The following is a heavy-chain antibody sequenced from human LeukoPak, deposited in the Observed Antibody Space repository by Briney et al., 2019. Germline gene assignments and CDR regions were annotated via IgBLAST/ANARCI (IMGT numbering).Heavy chain of an antibody. CDR2: IYHSGST. CDR3: ARDKGIAAAGPHYYYMDV. D-gene: IGHD6-13*01. CDR1: GYSISSGYY. V-gene: IGHV4-38-2*02. J-gene: IGHJ6*03. Sequence: KPSETLSLTCTVSGYSISSGYYWGWIRQPPGKGLEWIGSIYHSGSTYYNPSLKSRVTISVDTSKNQFSLKLSSVTAADTAVYYCARDKGIAAAGPHYYYMDVWGKGTTVTVSS.